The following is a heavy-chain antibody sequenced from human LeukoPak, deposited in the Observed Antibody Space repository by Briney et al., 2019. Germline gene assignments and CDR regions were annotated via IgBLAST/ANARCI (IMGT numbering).Heavy chain of an antibody. CDR3: ATQMATIPPNFDY. J-gene: IGHJ4*02. CDR1: GGTFSSYA. V-gene: IGHV1-69*05. CDR2: IIPIFGTA. D-gene: IGHD5-24*01. Sequence: SVTVSCKASGGTFSSYAISWVRQAPGQGLEWMGGIIPIFGTANYAQKFQGRVTITTDESTSTAYMELSSLRSEDTAVYYCATQMATIPPNFDYWGQGTLVTVSS.